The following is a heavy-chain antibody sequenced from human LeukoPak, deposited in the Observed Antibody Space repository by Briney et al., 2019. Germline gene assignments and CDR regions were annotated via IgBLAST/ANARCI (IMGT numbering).Heavy chain of an antibody. CDR3: ARLLEWTHAFDI. D-gene: IGHD3-3*01. Sequence: PSETLSLTCAVYGGSFSGYYWSWIRQPPGKGLEWIGSIYYSGSTYYNPSLKSRVTISVDTSKNQFSLKLSSVTAADTAVYYCARLLEWTHAFDIWGQGTMVTVSS. CDR1: GGSFSGYY. V-gene: IGHV4-34*01. J-gene: IGHJ3*02. CDR2: IYYSGST.